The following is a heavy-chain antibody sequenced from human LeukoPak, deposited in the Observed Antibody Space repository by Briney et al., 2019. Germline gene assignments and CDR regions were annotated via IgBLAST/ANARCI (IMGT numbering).Heavy chain of an antibody. CDR1: GGSFSGYY. Sequence: PSETLSLTCAVYGGSFSGYYWSWIRQPPGKGLEWIGEIHHSGSTYYNPSLKSRITMSVDTSKNQFYLKLSSVTAADTAVYYCARLPGYSSSPFDYWGQGTLVTVSS. J-gene: IGHJ4*02. CDR3: ARLPGYSSSPFDY. CDR2: IHHSGST. V-gene: IGHV4-34*10. D-gene: IGHD6-13*01.